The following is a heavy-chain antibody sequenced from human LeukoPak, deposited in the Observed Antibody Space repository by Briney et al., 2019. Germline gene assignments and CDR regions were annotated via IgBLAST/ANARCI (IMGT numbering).Heavy chain of an antibody. D-gene: IGHD3-16*01. CDR1: GYTFTSYD. CDR3: ARTPPRGLIDY. J-gene: IGHJ4*02. CDR2: MSAKSANT. Sequence: ASVKVSCMASGYTFTSYDINWVRQASGQGREWMGWMSAKSANTGYAQKFQGRVTITRDTSISTAYMELSRLTSEDTAVYYCARTPPRGLIDYWGQGTLVTVSS. V-gene: IGHV1-8*03.